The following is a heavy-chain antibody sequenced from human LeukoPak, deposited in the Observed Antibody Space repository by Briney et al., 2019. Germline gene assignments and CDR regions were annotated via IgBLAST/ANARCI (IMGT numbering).Heavy chain of an antibody. CDR1: GFTFSSYS. V-gene: IGHV3-21*01. Sequence: GGSLRLSCAASGFTFSSYSMNWVRQAPGKGLEWVSSISSSSSYIYYADSVKGRFTISRDNAKNSLYLQMNSLRAEDTAVYYCASLVEMASNPPFDYWGQGTLVTVSS. D-gene: IGHD5-24*01. CDR3: ASLVEMASNPPFDY. CDR2: ISSSSSYI. J-gene: IGHJ4*02.